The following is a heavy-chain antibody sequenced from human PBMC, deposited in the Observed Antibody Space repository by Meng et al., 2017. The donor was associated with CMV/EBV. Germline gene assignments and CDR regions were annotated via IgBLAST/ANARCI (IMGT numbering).Heavy chain of an antibody. CDR3: ARGGQLEWFRISSYGMDV. D-gene: IGHD3-3*01. CDR1: GYTFTSYG. V-gene: IGHV1-18*01. Sequence: ASAKVSCKASGYTFTSYGISWVRQAPGQGLEWMGWISAYNGNTNYAQKLQGRVTMTTDTSTSTAYMELRSLRSDDTAVYYCARGGQLEWFRISSYGMDVWGQETTVTVSS. J-gene: IGHJ6*02. CDR2: ISAYNGNT.